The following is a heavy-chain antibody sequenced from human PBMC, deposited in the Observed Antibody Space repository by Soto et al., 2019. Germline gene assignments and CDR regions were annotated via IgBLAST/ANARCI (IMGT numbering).Heavy chain of an antibody. CDR2: IYYSGST. CDR3: ARVREPLTGGPWFDP. Sequence: SETLSLTCTVSGGSISSGANHWSWIRQHPGKGLEWIGYIYYSGSTYYNPSLKSRVTTSVDTSKNQFSLKLSSVTAADTAVYYCARVREPLTGGPWFDPWGQGTLVTVSS. CDR1: GGSISSGANH. J-gene: IGHJ5*02. V-gene: IGHV4-31*03. D-gene: IGHD1-26*01.